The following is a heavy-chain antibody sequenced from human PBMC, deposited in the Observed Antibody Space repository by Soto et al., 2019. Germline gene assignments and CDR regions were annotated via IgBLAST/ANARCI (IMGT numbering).Heavy chain of an antibody. CDR1: GGTFSSYT. J-gene: IGHJ5*02. D-gene: IGHD3-22*01. V-gene: IGHV1-69*02. CDR3: ARLPYSLGYYDRSDGGWFDP. CDR2: IIPILGIA. Sequence: QVQLVQSGAEVKKPGSSVKVSCKASGGTFSSYTISWVRQAPGQGLEWMGRIIPILGIANYAQKFQGRVTSTADKSTSTAYMELSSLRSEDTAVYYCARLPYSLGYYDRSDGGWFDPWGQGTLVTVSS.